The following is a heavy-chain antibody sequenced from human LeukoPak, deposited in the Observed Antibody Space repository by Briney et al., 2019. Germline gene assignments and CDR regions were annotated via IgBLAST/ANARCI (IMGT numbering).Heavy chain of an antibody. CDR2: ISGDGGST. CDR3: AKGEWLEDYFDY. D-gene: IGHD5-12*01. CDR1: GFTFDDYA. J-gene: IGHJ4*02. Sequence: AGGSLRLSCAASGFTFDDYAMHRVPQAPGQGLKCFSLISGDGGSTYNEDSVKGRFTIHRDNSKNSLYLQMNSLRTEDTALYYCAKGEWLEDYFDYWGQGTLVTVSS. V-gene: IGHV3-43*02.